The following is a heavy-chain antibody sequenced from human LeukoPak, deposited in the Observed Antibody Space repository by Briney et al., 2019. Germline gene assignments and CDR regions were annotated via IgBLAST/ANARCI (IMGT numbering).Heavy chain of an antibody. J-gene: IGHJ4*02. CDR1: GFTFRNYG. D-gene: IGHD1-26*01. V-gene: IGHV3-30*02. CDR3: AKDLGGTTIPFDY. Sequence: GGSLRLSCAASGFTFRNYGMHWVRQAPGKGLEWVAFIRYDGSNKYYADSVKGRFTISRDNSKNTLYLQMNSLRAEDTALYCAKDLGGTTIPFDYWGQGTLVTVSS. CDR2: IRYDGSNK.